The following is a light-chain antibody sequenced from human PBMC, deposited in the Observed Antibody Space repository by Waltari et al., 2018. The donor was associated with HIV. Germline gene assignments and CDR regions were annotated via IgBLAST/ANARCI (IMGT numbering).Light chain of an antibody. CDR1: SSDVGRYNL. CDR3: NSYATGSAWV. J-gene: IGLJ3*02. V-gene: IGLV2-23*02. Sequence: QSALTQPASVSGSPGQSITISCTGTSSDVGRYNLFSWYQQHPGKAPKLMIYEVTKRPSGVSNRFSGSKSGNTASLTISGLQAEDEADYYCNSYATGSAWVFGGGTKLTVL. CDR2: EVT.